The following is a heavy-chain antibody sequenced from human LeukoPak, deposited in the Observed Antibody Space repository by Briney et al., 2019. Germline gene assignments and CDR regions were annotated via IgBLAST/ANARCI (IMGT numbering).Heavy chain of an antibody. D-gene: IGHD3-10*01. V-gene: IGHV1-24*01. J-gene: IGHJ5*02. CDR1: GYTLTELS. CDR3: ATAVTMVRGVKTYNWFDP. CDR2: FDPEDGET. Sequence: ASVKVSCKVSGYTLTELSMHWVRQAPGKGLEWMGGFDPEDGETIYAQKFQGRVTMTEDTSTDTAYMELSSLRSEDTAVYYCATAVTMVRGVKTYNWFDPWGQGTLVTVSS.